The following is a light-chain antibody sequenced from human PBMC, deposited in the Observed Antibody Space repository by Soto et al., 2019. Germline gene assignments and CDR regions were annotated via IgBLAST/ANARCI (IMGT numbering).Light chain of an antibody. J-gene: IGKJ4*01. V-gene: IGKV3-11*01. CDR2: DAS. CDR1: QSVGSY. CDR3: QQRSDWPST. Sequence: EIVLTQSPATLSVSPGDRATLSCRASQSVGSYLGWYQQRPGQAPRLLIYDASNRATGIPARFSGSGSGTDFTRTISSLEPEDFSVYYCQQRSDWPSTFGGGTKVEIK.